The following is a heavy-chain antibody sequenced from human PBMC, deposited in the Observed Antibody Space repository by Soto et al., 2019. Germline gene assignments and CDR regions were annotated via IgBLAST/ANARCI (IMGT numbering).Heavy chain of an antibody. Sequence: SETLSLTCTVSGGSISSYYWSWIRQPPGKGLEWIGYIYYSGSTNYNPSLKSRVTISVDTSKNQFSLKLSSVTAADTAVYYCARTPRFSPHFRQDAFDICVQETILTVSS. CDR1: GGSISSYY. CDR2: IYYSGST. CDR3: ARTPRFSPHFRQDAFDI. J-gene: IGHJ3*02. D-gene: IGHD3-3*01. V-gene: IGHV4-59*01.